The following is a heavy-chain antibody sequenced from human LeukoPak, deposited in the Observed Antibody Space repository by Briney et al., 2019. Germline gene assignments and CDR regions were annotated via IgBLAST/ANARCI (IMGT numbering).Heavy chain of an antibody. J-gene: IGHJ4*02. CDR1: AFTFSNSA. Sequence: ASVKVSCKASAFTFSNSAVQWVRQARGQRLEWIGWIVVGSGNTNYAQKFQERVTITRDMSTSTAYMELSSLRSKDTAVYYCTSDSTSYSGRYCFDYWGQGTLVTVSS. CDR2: IVVGSGNT. V-gene: IGHV1-58*01. D-gene: IGHD1-26*01. CDR3: TSDSTSYSGRYCFDY.